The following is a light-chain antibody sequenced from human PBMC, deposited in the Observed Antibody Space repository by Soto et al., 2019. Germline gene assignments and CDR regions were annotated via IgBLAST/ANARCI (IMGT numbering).Light chain of an antibody. V-gene: IGLV2-11*01. CDR1: SSDVGGYNY. CDR3: CSYAGSYTWV. J-gene: IGLJ3*02. Sequence: QSALTQPRSVSGSPGQSVTISCTGTSSDVGGYNYVSWYQQHPGKAPKLLIYAVNKRPSGVPDRFSGSKSGNTASLTISGLQAEDEADYYCCSYAGSYTWVFGGGTKVTVL. CDR2: AVN.